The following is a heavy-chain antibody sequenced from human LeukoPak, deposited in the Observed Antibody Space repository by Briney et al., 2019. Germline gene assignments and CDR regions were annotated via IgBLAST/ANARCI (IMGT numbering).Heavy chain of an antibody. CDR1: GFTVSKKY. J-gene: IGHJ4*02. D-gene: IGHD7-27*01. Sequence: GGSLRLSCAAAGFTVSKKYMSWVRQAEGKGQEWVSVIYSGGSTYYADSVKGRFTIARDNSRNTLYLQMNSLRAEDTAVYYCARDLTGYDYWGQGTLVTVSS. CDR3: ARDLTGYDY. V-gene: IGHV3-66*02. CDR2: IYSGGST.